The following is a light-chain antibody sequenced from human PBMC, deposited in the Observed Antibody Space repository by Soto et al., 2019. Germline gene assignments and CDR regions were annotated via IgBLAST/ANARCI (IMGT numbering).Light chain of an antibody. CDR3: HKYNSAPWT. CDR2: AAS. J-gene: IGKJ1*01. CDR1: QGISNY. V-gene: IGKV1-27*01. Sequence: DIQMTQAPSSLPTSVSDSVTITCRASQGISNYLAWYQQKPGKVPKLLIYAASTLQSGVPSRFSGSGSGTDFTLTIISLQPEDVATYYCHKYNSAPWTFGQGTKVEIK.